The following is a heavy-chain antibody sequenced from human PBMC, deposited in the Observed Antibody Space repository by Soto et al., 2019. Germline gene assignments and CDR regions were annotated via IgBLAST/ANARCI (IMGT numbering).Heavy chain of an antibody. D-gene: IGHD6-19*01. Sequence: GGSLRLSCAASGFTFSSYAMSWVRQAPGKGLEWVSAISGSGGSTYYADSVKGRFTISRGNSKNTLYLQMNSLRAEDTAVYYCAKDPRVGSGWYVGLGTYYFDYWGQGTLVTSPQ. CDR1: GFTFSSYA. J-gene: IGHJ4*02. CDR2: ISGSGGST. CDR3: AKDPRVGSGWYVGLGTYYFDY. V-gene: IGHV3-23*01.